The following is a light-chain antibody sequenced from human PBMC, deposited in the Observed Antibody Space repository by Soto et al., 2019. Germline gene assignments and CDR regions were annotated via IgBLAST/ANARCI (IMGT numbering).Light chain of an antibody. CDR1: QGISNY. Sequence: DNQITQSPSSLSASVGDRVTITCRASQGISNYLAWFQQKAGKVPKLLIYAASSLQSGVPSRFSGSGSGTEFTLTISSLQPEDVATYYCQKYNGGQWTFGQGSKVDI. CDR2: AAS. J-gene: IGKJ1*01. V-gene: IGKV1-27*01. CDR3: QKYNGGQWT.